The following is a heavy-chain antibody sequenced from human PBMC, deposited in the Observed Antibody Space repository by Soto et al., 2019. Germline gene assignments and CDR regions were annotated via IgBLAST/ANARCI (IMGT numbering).Heavy chain of an antibody. D-gene: IGHD6-6*01. V-gene: IGHV4-59*01. J-gene: IGHJ3*02. CDR2: IYYSGST. CDR3: ASNSDSSSSRSQAFDI. Sequence: SETLSLTCTVSGGSISSYYWSWIRQPPGKGLEWIGYIYYSGSTNYNPSLKSRVTISVDTSKNQFSLKLSSVTAADTAVYYCASNSDSSSSRSQAFDIWGQGTMVTVSS. CDR1: GGSISSYY.